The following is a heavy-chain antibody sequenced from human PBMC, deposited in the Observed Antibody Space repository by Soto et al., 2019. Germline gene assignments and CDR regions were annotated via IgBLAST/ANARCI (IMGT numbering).Heavy chain of an antibody. CDR3: ARDRYSSSWYVGAFDY. J-gene: IGHJ4*02. V-gene: IGHV1-3*01. D-gene: IGHD6-13*01. CDR2: INAGNGNT. CDR1: GDTFTSYA. Sequence: GASVKVSCKASGDTFTSYAIYWVRQAPGQRLEWMGWINAGNGNTRYSQKFQDRVTITRDTSASTVYMELSSLRSEDTAVYYCARDRYSSSWYVGAFDYSGQGTLVTVSS.